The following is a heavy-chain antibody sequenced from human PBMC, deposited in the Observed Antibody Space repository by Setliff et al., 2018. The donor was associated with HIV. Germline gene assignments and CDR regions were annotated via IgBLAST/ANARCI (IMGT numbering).Heavy chain of an antibody. V-gene: IGHV1-8*02. CDR1: GYTFTSYD. Sequence: ASVKVSCKASGYTFTSYDINWVRQATGQGLEWMGWMNPNIDNTGYAQKFQGRVIMTRNTSISTAYMELTSLRSEDTAVFYCARTQYDRVEEYFQYWGQGTLVTVSS. CDR2: MNPNIDNT. CDR3: ARTQYDRVEEYFQY. D-gene: IGHD3-22*01. J-gene: IGHJ1*01.